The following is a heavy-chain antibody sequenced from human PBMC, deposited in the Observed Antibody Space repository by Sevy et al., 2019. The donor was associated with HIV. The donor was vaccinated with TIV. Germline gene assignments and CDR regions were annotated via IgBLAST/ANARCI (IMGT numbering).Heavy chain of an antibody. CDR2: INVYNGNA. V-gene: IGHV1-18*01. CDR1: GYTFTSYG. CDR3: ASGEKYCSGGSCYFHLDY. J-gene: IGHJ4*02. D-gene: IGHD2-15*01. Sequence: ASVKVSCKASGYTFTSYGINWVRQAPGQGLEWMGWINVYNGNANYAQKLQGRGTMTTDTSTSTAYMELRSLRSDDTALDYCASGEKYCSGGSCYFHLDYWGQGTLVTVSS.